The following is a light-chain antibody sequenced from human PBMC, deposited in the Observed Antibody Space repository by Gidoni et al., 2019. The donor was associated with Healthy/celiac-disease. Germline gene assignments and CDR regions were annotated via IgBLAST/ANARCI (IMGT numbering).Light chain of an antibody. J-gene: IGKJ4*01. CDR3: QQRSNWPLT. Sequence: EIVLTQSPATLSLSPGERATLSCRASQSASSYLAGYQQKAGQAPRLLIYDASNRATGIPARFRGSGSGTDFTHTISSLEPEDFAVYYCQQRSNWPLTFGGGTKVEIK. V-gene: IGKV3-11*01. CDR1: QSASSY. CDR2: DAS.